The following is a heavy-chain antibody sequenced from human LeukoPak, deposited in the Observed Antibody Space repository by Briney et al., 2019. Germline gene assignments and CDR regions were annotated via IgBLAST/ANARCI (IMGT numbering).Heavy chain of an antibody. D-gene: IGHD6-13*01. Sequence: PGGSLRLSCAGSGFTFDDYGMSWVRQAPGKGLEWVSGINWNGSSTGYADSVKGRFTISRDNAKNSLYLQMNSLRAEDTALYYCARDTTAAGLYYFDYWGQGTLVTVSS. CDR3: ARDTTAAGLYYFDY. V-gene: IGHV3-20*04. CDR1: GFTFDDYG. J-gene: IGHJ4*02. CDR2: INWNGSST.